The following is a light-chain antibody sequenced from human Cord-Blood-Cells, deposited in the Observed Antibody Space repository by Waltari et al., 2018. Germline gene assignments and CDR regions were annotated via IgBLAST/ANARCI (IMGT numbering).Light chain of an antibody. CDR1: SSNIGRNT. J-gene: IGLJ2*01. CDR2: SNN. V-gene: IGLV1-44*01. CDR3: AAWDDSLNGLV. Sequence: QAVLTQPPSASGTPGQRVTISGSGSSSNIGRNTVNWYQQLPGTAPNLLIYSNNQRPSGVPDRFAGSKSGTSASLAISGLQCEDEADYYCAAWDDSLNGLVFGGGTKLTVL.